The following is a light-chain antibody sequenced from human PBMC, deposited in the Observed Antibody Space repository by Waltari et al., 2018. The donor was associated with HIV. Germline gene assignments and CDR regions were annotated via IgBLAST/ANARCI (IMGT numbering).Light chain of an antibody. V-gene: IGLV3-1*01. CDR1: TMNTNY. Sequence: SYDLIQPPSVSMSPGQTASITCSGDTMNTNYVCWYQQKPGQSPVLLIYQDTKRPSGIPERFSGSNSGNTATLTISGTQAMDEADYYCQAWDSSAAVVFGGGTKLTVL. CDR2: QDT. CDR3: QAWDSSAAVV. J-gene: IGLJ2*01.